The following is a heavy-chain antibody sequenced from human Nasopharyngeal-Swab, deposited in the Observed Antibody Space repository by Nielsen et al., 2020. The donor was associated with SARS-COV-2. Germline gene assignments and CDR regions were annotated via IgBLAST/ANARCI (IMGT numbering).Heavy chain of an antibody. D-gene: IGHD4-11*01. Sequence: GESLKISCSASGFPFSHYYISWIRQAPGKGLEWVSYISSSGSTIYYADSVKGRFTISRDNAKNSLYLQMNSLRAEDTAVYYCARATAYGRDYSNYLYYYGMDVWGQGTTVTVSS. J-gene: IGHJ6*02. V-gene: IGHV3-11*04. CDR3: ARATAYGRDYSNYLYYYGMDV. CDR1: GFPFSHYY. CDR2: ISSSGSTI.